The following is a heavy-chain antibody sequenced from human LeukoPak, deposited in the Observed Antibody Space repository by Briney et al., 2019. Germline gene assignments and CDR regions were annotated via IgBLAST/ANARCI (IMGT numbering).Heavy chain of an antibody. J-gene: IGHJ3*02. CDR3: AKIPRRYCSGGSCYSGVPEAAFDI. CDR2: ISSSGSTI. Sequence: PGGSLRLSCAASGFTFSDYYMSWIRQAPGKGLEWVSYISSSGSTIYYADSVKGRFTISRDNAKNSLYLQMNSLKTEDTAVYYCAKIPRRYCSGGSCYSGVPEAAFDIWGQGTMVTVSS. CDR1: GFTFSDYY. D-gene: IGHD2-15*01. V-gene: IGHV3-11*01.